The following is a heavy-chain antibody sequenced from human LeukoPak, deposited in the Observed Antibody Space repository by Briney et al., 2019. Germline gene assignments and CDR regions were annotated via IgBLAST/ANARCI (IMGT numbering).Heavy chain of an antibody. J-gene: IGHJ4*02. CDR2: ISYDGSNT. D-gene: IGHD3-3*01. CDR1: GFTFSSYG. Sequence: GGSLRLSCAASGFTFSSYGMHWVRQAPGKGLEWVAVISYDGSNTYYADSVKGRFTISRDNSKNTLYLQMNSLRAEDTAVYYCARDPRRTIFGVVTAIGIDYWGQGTLVTVSS. V-gene: IGHV3-30*03. CDR3: ARDPRRTIFGVVTAIGIDY.